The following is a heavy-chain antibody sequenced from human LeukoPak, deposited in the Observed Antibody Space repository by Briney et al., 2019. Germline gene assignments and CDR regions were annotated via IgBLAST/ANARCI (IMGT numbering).Heavy chain of an antibody. CDR1: GGSISSYY. Sequence: PSETLSLTCTVSGGSISSYYWSWIRQPPGKGLEWIGYIYYSGSTNNNPSLKSRVTISVDTSKNQFSLKLSSVTAADTAVYYCARSPTYHYDSSGYSFDYWGQGTLVTVSS. CDR3: ARSPTYHYDSSGYSFDY. V-gene: IGHV4-59*01. J-gene: IGHJ4*02. CDR2: IYYSGST. D-gene: IGHD3-22*01.